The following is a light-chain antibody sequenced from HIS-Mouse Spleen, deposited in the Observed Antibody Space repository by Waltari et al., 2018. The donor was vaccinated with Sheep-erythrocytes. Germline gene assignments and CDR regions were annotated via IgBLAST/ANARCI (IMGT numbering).Light chain of an antibody. CDR1: SPNIGAGYD. J-gene: IGLJ2*01. CDR3: QSYDSSLSAVV. CDR2: GNS. V-gene: IGLV1-40*01. Sequence: QSVLTQPPSVSGAPGQRVTISCTGSSPNIGAGYDVHWYQQLPGTAPKLPIYGNSNRPSGVPDRFSGYKSGTSASLAITGLQAEDEADYYCQSYDSSLSAVVFGGGTKLTVL.